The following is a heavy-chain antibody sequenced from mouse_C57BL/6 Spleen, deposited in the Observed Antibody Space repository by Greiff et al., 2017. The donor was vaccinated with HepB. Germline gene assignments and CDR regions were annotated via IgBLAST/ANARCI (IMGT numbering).Heavy chain of an antibody. Sequence: EVMLVESGGDLVKPGGSLKLSCAASGFTFSSYGMSWVRQTPDKRLEWVATISSGGSYTYYPDSVKGRFTISRDNAKNTLYLQMSSLKSEDTARYYCARRDGYYDVDDWGQGTSVTVSA. D-gene: IGHD2-3*01. J-gene: IGHJ4*01. CDR2: ISSGGSYT. CDR1: GFTFSSYG. V-gene: IGHV5-6*02. CDR3: ARRDGYYDVDD.